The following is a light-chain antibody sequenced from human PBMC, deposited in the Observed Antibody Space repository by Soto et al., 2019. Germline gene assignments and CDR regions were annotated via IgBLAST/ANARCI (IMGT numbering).Light chain of an antibody. V-gene: IGLV2-14*01. CDR1: SSDVGGYNY. Sequence: QSARTQPASVSGSPGHSITISCTGTSSDVGGYNYVSWYQQHPGKAPKLMIYDVNNRPSGVSNRFSGSKSGNTASLTISGLQAEDEADYYCSSYTGSSTYVVFGGATKLTVL. CDR3: SSYTGSSTYVV. CDR2: DVN. J-gene: IGLJ2*01.